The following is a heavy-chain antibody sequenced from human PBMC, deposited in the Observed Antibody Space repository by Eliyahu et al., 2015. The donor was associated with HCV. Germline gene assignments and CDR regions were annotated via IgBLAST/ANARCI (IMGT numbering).Heavy chain of an antibody. J-gene: IGHJ6*03. CDR1: GYTFTSYD. D-gene: IGHD3-22*01. V-gene: IGHV1-8*01. CDR2: MNPNSGNT. Sequence: QVQLVQSGAEVKKPGASVKVSCKASGYTFTSYDINWVRQATGQGLEWMGWMNPNSGNTGYAQKFQGRVTMTRNTSISTAYMELSSLRSEDTAVYYCARDIRVVVITTSYYYYYYMDVWGKGTTVTVSS. CDR3: ARDIRVVVITTSYYYYYYMDV.